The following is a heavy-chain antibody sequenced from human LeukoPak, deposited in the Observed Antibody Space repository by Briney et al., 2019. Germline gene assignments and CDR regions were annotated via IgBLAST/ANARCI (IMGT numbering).Heavy chain of an antibody. CDR2: TYYRGTT. J-gene: IGHJ5*02. CDR3: ARHAPGDIVVQIPAPTRWFDP. D-gene: IGHD2-15*01. CDR1: GDSVSNNNYF. Sequence: SETLSLTCTVSGDSVSNNNYFWGWIRQPPGKGLEWIGSTYYRGTTYYNPSVESRVTLSADTSKNQLSLKLSSVTAADTAVYYCARHAPGDIVVQIPAPTRWFDPWGQGTLVTVSS. V-gene: IGHV4-39*01.